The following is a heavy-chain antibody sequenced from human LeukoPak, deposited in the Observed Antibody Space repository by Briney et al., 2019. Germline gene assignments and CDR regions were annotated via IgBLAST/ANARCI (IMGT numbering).Heavy chain of an antibody. J-gene: IGHJ6*02. D-gene: IGHD3-10*01. Sequence: ASVKVSCKVSGYTLTELSMHWVRQPPGKGLEWMGGFAPEDDETIYAQKFQGGVTMTEDTSTDTAYMELSSLRSEDTAVYYCATGLNYYGSGRLDVWGQGTTVTVCS. CDR1: GYTLTELS. CDR3: ATGLNYYGSGRLDV. CDR2: FAPEDDET. V-gene: IGHV1-24*01.